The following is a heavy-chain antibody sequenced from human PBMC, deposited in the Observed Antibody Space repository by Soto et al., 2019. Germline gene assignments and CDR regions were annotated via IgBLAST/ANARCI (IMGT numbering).Heavy chain of an antibody. CDR3: ARPHYNSNTFYYFFDY. V-gene: IGHV4-34*12. CDR2: IFHGGST. Sequence: SETLSLTCAVYGGSFSAYSWSWIRQPPGKGLGWIGEIFHGGSTNYSPSLKSRVTITVDTSKNHFSLELSSVTAADTAVYYCARPHYNSNTFYYFFDYWGQGTLVTVSS. CDR1: GGSFSAYS. D-gene: IGHD3-22*01. J-gene: IGHJ4*02.